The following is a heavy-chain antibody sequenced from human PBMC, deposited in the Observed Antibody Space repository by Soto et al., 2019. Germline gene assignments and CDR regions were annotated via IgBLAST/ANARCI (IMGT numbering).Heavy chain of an antibody. D-gene: IGHD3-16*02. Sequence: PGGSLRLSCAASGFTFSDYYMSWIRQAPGKGLEWVSYISSSGSTIYYADSVKGRFTISRDNAKNSLYLQMNSLRAEDTAVYYCARGHSVLRLGELSANWFDPWGQGTLVTVSS. J-gene: IGHJ5*02. CDR2: ISSSGSTI. CDR3: ARGHSVLRLGELSANWFDP. CDR1: GFTFSDYY. V-gene: IGHV3-11*01.